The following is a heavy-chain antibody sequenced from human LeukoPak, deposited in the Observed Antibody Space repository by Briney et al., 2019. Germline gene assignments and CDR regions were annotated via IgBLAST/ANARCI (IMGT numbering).Heavy chain of an antibody. D-gene: IGHD5-24*01. V-gene: IGHV4-34*01. CDR2: INHSGRT. CDR1: GGSFSGYY. J-gene: IGHJ4*02. CDR3: ARLYLPATRFDY. Sequence: PSETLSLTCAVYGGSFSGYYWSWIRQPPGKGLEWIGEINHSGRTNYNPSLKSRVTISVDTSKNQFSLKLSSVTAADTAVYYCARLYLPATRFDYWGQGTLVTVSS.